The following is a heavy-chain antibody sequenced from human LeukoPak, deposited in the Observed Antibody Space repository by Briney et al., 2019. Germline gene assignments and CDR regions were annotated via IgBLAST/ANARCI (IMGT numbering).Heavy chain of an antibody. CDR2: INSRSSFL. CDR1: GLTFSDYD. D-gene: IGHD6-19*01. CDR3: ARQSSGSRYRGAFDI. V-gene: IGHV3-21*01. Sequence: GGSLRLSCAASGLTFSDYDMNWVRQAPGKGLEGVSSINSRSSFLYYADSVKGRFTISRDNAKNSLYLQMNSLRAEDTAVYYCARQSSGSRYRGAFDIWGQGTMVTVSS. J-gene: IGHJ3*02.